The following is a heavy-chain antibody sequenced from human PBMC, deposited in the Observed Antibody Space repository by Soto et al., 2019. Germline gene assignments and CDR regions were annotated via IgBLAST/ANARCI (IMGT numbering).Heavy chain of an antibody. CDR3: ARDLGRDGYNLVSV. V-gene: IGHV1-24*01. Sequence: GASVKVSCKVSGYTLTELSMHWVRQAPGKGLEWMRGFDPEDGETIYAQKFQDRVTMTEDTSTDTAYMELSILRSEDTAVYYCARDLGRDGYNLVSVWGQGILVTVYS. CDR2: FDPEDGET. D-gene: IGHD5-12*01. CDR1: GYTLTELS. J-gene: IGHJ4*02.